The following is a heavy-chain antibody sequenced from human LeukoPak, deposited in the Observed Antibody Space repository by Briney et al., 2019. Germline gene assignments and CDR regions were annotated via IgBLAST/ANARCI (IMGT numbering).Heavy chain of an antibody. V-gene: IGHV4-59*11. D-gene: IGHD1-26*01. J-gene: IGHJ4*02. Sequence: SETLSLTCTVSGGSISSHYWNWIRQPPGKGLEWIGYTYYYGSTDYNPSLKSRVTISLDTSKNQFSLKLSSVTAADTAVYFCARGDPEYFDYWGQGTLVTVSS. CDR1: GGSISSHY. CDR2: TYYYGST. CDR3: ARGDPEYFDY.